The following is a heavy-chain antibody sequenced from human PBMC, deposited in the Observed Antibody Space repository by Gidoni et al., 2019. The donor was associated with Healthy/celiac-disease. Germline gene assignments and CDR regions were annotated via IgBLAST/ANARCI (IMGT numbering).Heavy chain of an antibody. V-gene: IGHV1-69*01. CDR3: ARPARSAYSGSYNYYYGMDV. CDR1: GGTFSSYA. Sequence: QVQLVQSGAEVKKPGSSVKVSCKASGGTFSSYAISWVRQAPGQGLEWMGGIIPIFGTANYAQKFQGRVTITADESTSTAYMELSSLRSEDTAVYYCARPARSAYSGSYNYYYGMDVWGQGTTVTVSS. J-gene: IGHJ6*02. D-gene: IGHD1-26*01. CDR2: IIPIFGTA.